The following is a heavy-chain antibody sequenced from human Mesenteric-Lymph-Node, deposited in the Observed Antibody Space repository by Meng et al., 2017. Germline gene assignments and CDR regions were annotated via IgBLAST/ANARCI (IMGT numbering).Heavy chain of an antibody. CDR2: IASKFDGGTT. J-gene: IGHJ4*02. V-gene: IGHV3-15*04. Sequence: GESLKISCAASGFTFTNAWMYWVRQAPGKGLEWVGRIASKFDGGTTDYAAPVKGRFTVSRDDSKNTLYLQMNSLETEDTAVYYCTTSYYGSGSYRLFDYWGQGTLVTVSS. D-gene: IGHD3-10*01. CDR1: GFTFTNAW. CDR3: TTSYYGSGSYRLFDY.